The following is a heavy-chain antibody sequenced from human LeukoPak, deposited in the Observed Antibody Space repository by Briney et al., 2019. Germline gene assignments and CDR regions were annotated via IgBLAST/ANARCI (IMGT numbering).Heavy chain of an antibody. D-gene: IGHD2-15*01. CDR1: GLTFSSYS. Sequence: AGGSLRLSCAASGLTFSSYSMNWVRQAPGKGLEWVSSISSSSSYIYYADSVKGRFTISRDNAKNSLYLQMNSLRAEDTAVYYCAGSGYCSGGSCYSDYWGQGTLVTVSS. CDR3: AGSGYCSGGSCYSDY. V-gene: IGHV3-21*01. CDR2: ISSSSSYI. J-gene: IGHJ4*02.